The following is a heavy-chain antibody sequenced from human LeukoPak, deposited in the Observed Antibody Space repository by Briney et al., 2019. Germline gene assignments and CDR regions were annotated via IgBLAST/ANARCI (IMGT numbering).Heavy chain of an antibody. CDR3: ARARQPPFDSSGYGGVAFDI. CDR1: GYSISSGYY. D-gene: IGHD3-22*01. V-gene: IGHV4-38-2*02. CDR2: IYHSGST. Sequence: SETLSFTCTVSGYSISSGYYWGWIRQPPGKGLEWIGSIYHSGSTYYNPSLRGRVTISVDTSKNQFSLKLSSVTAADTAVYYCARARQPPFDSSGYGGVAFDIWGQGTMVTVSS. J-gene: IGHJ3*02.